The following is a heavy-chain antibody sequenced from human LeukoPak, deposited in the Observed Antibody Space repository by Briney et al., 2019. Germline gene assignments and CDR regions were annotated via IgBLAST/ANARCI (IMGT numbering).Heavy chain of an antibody. CDR3: ARVKRRGYVLRFLEWLSSFDY. Sequence: GGSLRLSCAVSGFTLSSYWMSWVRQAPGKGLEWVANTKQDGSEKYYVDSVKGRFTISRDNAKNSLYLQMNSLRAEDTAVYYCARVKRRGYVLRFLEWLSSFDYWGQGTLVTVSS. V-gene: IGHV3-7*04. D-gene: IGHD3-3*01. J-gene: IGHJ4*02. CDR1: GFTLSSYW. CDR2: TKQDGSEK.